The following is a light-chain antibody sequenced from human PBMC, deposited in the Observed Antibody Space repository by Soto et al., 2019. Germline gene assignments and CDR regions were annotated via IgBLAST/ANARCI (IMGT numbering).Light chain of an antibody. CDR1: QSVSSN. V-gene: IGKV3-15*01. Sequence: EIVMTQSPATLSVSPGEWATLSCRASQSVSSNLAWYPQRPGQGPRLLIYAASTRATGIPAKFSGGGSGAEFPLIIDSLQTEGFAVYYCQQYNDWPRTFGQGTKVEI. CDR3: QQYNDWPRT. J-gene: IGKJ1*01. CDR2: AAS.